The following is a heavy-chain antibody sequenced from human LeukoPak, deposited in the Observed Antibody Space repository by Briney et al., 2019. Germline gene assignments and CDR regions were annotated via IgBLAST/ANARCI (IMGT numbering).Heavy chain of an antibody. V-gene: IGHV4-59*11. CDR3: ARVDGYYDSSGYYSYFDY. J-gene: IGHJ4*02. CDR2: IYYSGST. D-gene: IGHD3-22*01. CDR1: GGSISSHY. Sequence: SETLSLTCTVSGGSISSHYWSWIRQPPGKGLEWIGYIYYSGSTNYNPSLKSRVTISVDTSKNQFSLKLSSVTAADTAVYYCARVDGYYDSSGYYSYFDYWGQGTLVTVSS.